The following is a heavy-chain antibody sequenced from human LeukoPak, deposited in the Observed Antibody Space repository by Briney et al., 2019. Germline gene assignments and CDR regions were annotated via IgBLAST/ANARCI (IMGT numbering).Heavy chain of an antibody. D-gene: IGHD3-16*01. CDR2: ISWNGGGM. CDR1: GFTFDAYA. Sequence: SLRLSCAASGFTFDAYAMHWVPHAQGKGLEWVSGISWNGGGMGYAVSVKGRFTISRDNAKNSLYLQMNSLRDEDTAVYFCARGGGLDVWGQGATVTVSS. V-gene: IGHV3-9*01. CDR3: ARGGGLDV. J-gene: IGHJ6*02.